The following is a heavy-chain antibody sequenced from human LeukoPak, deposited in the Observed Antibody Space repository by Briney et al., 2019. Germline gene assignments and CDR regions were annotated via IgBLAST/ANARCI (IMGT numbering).Heavy chain of an antibody. D-gene: IGHD2-2*03. Sequence: PGGSLRLSCAASGFTFSSYSINWVRQAPGKGLEWVSYISSSRSTIYYADSVKGRFTISRDNAKNSLYLQMNSLRAEDTAVYYCARDYLDIVVVPAAIDVWGKGTTVTVSS. V-gene: IGHV3-48*01. CDR3: ARDYLDIVVVPAAIDV. J-gene: IGHJ6*04. CDR1: GFTFSSYS. CDR2: ISSSRSTI.